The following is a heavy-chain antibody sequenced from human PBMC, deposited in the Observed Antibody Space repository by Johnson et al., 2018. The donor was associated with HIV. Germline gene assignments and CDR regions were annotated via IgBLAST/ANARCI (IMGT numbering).Heavy chain of an antibody. Sequence: VQLMESGGGVVQPGRSLRLSCAASGFTVNNNYMTWVRQAPGKGLEWVSVSYSGGDTYYADSVKGRFTISRDNSKNTLYLQMNSLRAEDTAVYYGAGERGAVAGTAAFAVWGQGTVVTVSS. J-gene: IGHJ3*01. CDR2: SYSGGDT. V-gene: IGHV3-66*01. D-gene: IGHD6-19*01. CDR1: GFTVNNNY. CDR3: AGERGAVAGTAAFAV.